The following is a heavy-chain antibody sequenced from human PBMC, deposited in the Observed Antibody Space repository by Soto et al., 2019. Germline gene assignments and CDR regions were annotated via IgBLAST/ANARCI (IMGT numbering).Heavy chain of an antibody. Sequence: VASVKVSCKASGYTFTSYGISWVRQAPGQGLEWMGWISAYNGNTNYAQKLQGRVTMTTDTSTSTAYMELRSLRSDDTAVYYCARAIRALAVAADFDYWGQGTLVTVSS. V-gene: IGHV1-18*01. CDR3: ARAIRALAVAADFDY. CDR2: ISAYNGNT. CDR1: GYTFTSYG. J-gene: IGHJ4*02. D-gene: IGHD6-19*01.